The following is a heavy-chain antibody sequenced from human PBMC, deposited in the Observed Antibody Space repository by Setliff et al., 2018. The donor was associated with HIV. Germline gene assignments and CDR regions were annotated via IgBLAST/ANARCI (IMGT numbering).Heavy chain of an antibody. J-gene: IGHJ3*01. CDR2: IYHSGST. CDR3: ARQITSVTPEMLVVNDAFDV. CDR1: GDSIIGIHW. D-gene: IGHD4-17*01. Sequence: PSETLSLTCGVSGDSIIGIHWWDWVRQPPGKGLEWIGEIYHSGSTNYNPSLKSRVTISVDKSQNQFSLKLNSVTAADTAVYYCARQITSVTPEMLVVNDAFDVWGQGKMVTVSS. V-gene: IGHV4-4*02.